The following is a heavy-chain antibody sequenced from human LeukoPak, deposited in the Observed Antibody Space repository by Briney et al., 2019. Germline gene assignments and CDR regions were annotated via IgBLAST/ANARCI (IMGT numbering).Heavy chain of an antibody. V-gene: IGHV4-34*01. CDR2: INHSGST. CDR1: GGSFSGYY. CDR3: ARGLPGSFDY. J-gene: IGHJ4*02. Sequence: SETLSLTCAVYGGSFSGYYWSWIRQPPGKGLEWIGEINHSGSTNYNPSLKSRVTISVDTSENQFSLKLSSVTAADTAVYYCARGLPGSFDYWGQGTLVTVSS. D-gene: IGHD3-9*01.